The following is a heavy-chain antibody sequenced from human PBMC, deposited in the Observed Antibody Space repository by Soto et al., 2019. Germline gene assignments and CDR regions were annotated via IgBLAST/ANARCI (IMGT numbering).Heavy chain of an antibody. CDR2: IKQDGTEK. CDR3: AKLVDDAATDY. Sequence: EVQLVESGGGLVQPGGSLRLSCAASGFTFSSYWRSWVRQAPGKGLEWVANIKQDGTEKYYVDSLKGRFTISRDNAKHSLYLQMNSLRAEDTAVYYCAKLVDDAATDYWGQGALGTVCS. CDR1: GFTFSSYW. J-gene: IGHJ4*02. D-gene: IGHD1-26*01. V-gene: IGHV3-7*02.